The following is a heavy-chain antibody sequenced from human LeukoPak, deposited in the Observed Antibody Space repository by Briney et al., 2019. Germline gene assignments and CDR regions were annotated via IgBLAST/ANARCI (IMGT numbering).Heavy chain of an antibody. Sequence: PSETLSLTCTVSGGSISSYYWSWIRQPPGKGLEWIGYIYYSGSTNYNPSLKSRVTISVDTSKYQFSLKLSSVTAADTAVYYCARDRDSSGWYYFDYWGQGTLVTVSS. J-gene: IGHJ4*02. CDR2: IYYSGST. D-gene: IGHD6-19*01. CDR1: GGSISSYY. CDR3: ARDRDSSGWYYFDY. V-gene: IGHV4-59*01.